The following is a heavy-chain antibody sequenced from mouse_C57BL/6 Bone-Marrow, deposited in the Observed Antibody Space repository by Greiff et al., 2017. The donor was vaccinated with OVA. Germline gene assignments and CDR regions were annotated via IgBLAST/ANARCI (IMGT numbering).Heavy chain of an antibody. CDR2: IDPSDSYT. J-gene: IGHJ2*01. CDR3: ARWNDSYYFDY. Sequence: QVQLQQPGAELVKPGASVKLSCKASGYTFTSYWMHWVKQRPGQGLEWIGEIDPSDSYTNYNQKFKGKSTLTVDKSSSTAYMQLSSLTSEDSAVYYCARWNDSYYFDYWGQGTTLTVSS. V-gene: IGHV1-69*01. CDR1: GYTFTSYW. D-gene: IGHD2-4*01.